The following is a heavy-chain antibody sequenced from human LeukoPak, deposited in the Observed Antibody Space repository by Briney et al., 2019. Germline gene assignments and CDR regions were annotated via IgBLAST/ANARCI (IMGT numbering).Heavy chain of an antibody. J-gene: IGHJ5*02. V-gene: IGHV3-21*01. CDR2: ISSSSSYI. D-gene: IGHD6-6*01. CDR1: GFTFSSYS. Sequence: PGGSLRLSCAASGFTFSSYSMNWVRQAPGKGLEWVSSISSSSSYIYYADSVKGRFTISRDNAKNSLYLQMNSLRAEDTAVYYCARDSRIAARSNWFDPWGQGTLVTVSS. CDR3: ARDSRIAARSNWFDP.